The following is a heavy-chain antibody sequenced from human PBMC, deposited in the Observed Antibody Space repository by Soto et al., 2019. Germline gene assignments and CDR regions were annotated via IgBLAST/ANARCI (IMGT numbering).Heavy chain of an antibody. CDR1: GGTFSSHA. Sequence: SVKVSCKASGGTFSSHAISWVRQAPGQGLEWMGGIIPIFGTANYAQKFQGRVTITADESTSTACMELSSLRSEDTAVYYCARVSGGKGDYYYYYGMDVWGQGTTVTVSS. D-gene: IGHD2-15*01. CDR2: IIPIFGTA. J-gene: IGHJ6*02. CDR3: ARVSGGKGDYYYYYGMDV. V-gene: IGHV1-69*13.